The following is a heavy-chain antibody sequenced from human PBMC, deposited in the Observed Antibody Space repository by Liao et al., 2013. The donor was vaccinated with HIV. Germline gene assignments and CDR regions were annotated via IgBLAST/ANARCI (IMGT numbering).Heavy chain of an antibody. Sequence: QVQLQESGPGLVKPSETLSLTCTISRGSITSYYWGWIRQPPGKGLEWIGSIYYSVSTYYNPSLKSRVTISVDTSNNQFSLNLNSVTAADTAIYYCARPLTGPDAFNIWGQGTMVAVSS. CDR3: ARPLTGPDAFNI. V-gene: IGHV4-39*07. CDR1: RGSITSYY. D-gene: IGHD7-27*01. CDR2: IYYSVST. J-gene: IGHJ3*02.